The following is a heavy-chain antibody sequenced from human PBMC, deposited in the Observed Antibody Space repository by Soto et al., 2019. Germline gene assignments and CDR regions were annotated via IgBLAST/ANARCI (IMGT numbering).Heavy chain of an antibody. CDR2: IYPGDSDT. CDR1: GYSFTSYW. CDR3: ARRSEGDWSYTEYYFDY. Sequence: PGESLKISCKGSGYSFTSYWIGWVRQMPGKGLEWMGIIYPGDSDTRYSPSFQGQVTISADKSISTAYLQWSSLKASDTAMYYCARRSEGDWSYTEYYFDYWGQGTLVTVSS. D-gene: IGHD3-9*01. V-gene: IGHV5-51*01. J-gene: IGHJ4*02.